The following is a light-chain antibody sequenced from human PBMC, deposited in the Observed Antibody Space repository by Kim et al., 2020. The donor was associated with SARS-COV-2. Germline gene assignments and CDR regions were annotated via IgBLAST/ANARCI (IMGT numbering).Light chain of an antibody. CDR2: DAS. Sequence: ETVMTQSPATLSVSTGERATLSCRASQSLGTILAWYQQKPGQAPRLLIYDASTRATGIPARFSGSGSGTEFTLTISSLQSEDSAVYFCQQYSSWPLTFGGGTKVDIK. CDR1: QSLGTI. V-gene: IGKV3-15*01. J-gene: IGKJ4*01. CDR3: QQYSSWPLT.